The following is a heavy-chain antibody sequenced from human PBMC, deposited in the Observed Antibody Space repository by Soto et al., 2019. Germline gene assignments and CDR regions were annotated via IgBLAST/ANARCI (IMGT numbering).Heavy chain of an antibody. CDR1: DYTFTSYG. D-gene: IGHD5-12*01. Sequence: QVQLVQSGAEVKKPGASVKVSCKASDYTFTSYGVSWVRQAPGQGLEWMGWISAYNGNTNYAQKLQGRVTMTTDTSTSKAYMELRRLRSDDKAVYFWAGDGRGYSYYWGQGTLVTVSS. CDR2: ISAYNGNT. J-gene: IGHJ4*02. CDR3: AGDGRGYSYY. V-gene: IGHV1-18*01.